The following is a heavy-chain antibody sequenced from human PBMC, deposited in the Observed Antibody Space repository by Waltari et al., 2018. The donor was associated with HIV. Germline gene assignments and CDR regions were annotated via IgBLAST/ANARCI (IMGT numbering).Heavy chain of an antibody. D-gene: IGHD3-10*01. CDR2: IHPGDSDS. Sequence: DVQLAQFGAEVKKAGEPLKISCQGSGCTFVNYWMPLVRRRPGDGVAGMGQGPGGGLEWMGSIHPGDSDSRYRPSFQCKVTMSADKSKMTIYLKRNNLRASDTAIYYCARVGGFGESGDSAFEKWGQGTMVTV. CDR1: GCTFVNYW. V-gene: IGHV5-51*01. CDR3: ARVGGFGESGDSAFEK. J-gene: IGHJ3*02.